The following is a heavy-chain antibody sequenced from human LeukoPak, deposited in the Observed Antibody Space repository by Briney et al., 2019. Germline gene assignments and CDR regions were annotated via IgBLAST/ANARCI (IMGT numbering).Heavy chain of an antibody. V-gene: IGHV4-31*03. CDR1: GGSISSGGYY. CDR2: IYYSGST. Sequence: PSQTLSLTCTVSGGSISSGGYYWSWIRQHPGKGLEWIVYIYYSGSTYYNPSLKSRVTISVDTSKNQFSLKLSSVTAADTAVYYCARGYGDYELDKYYFDYWGQGTLVTVSS. J-gene: IGHJ4*02. D-gene: IGHD4-17*01. CDR3: ARGYGDYELDKYYFDY.